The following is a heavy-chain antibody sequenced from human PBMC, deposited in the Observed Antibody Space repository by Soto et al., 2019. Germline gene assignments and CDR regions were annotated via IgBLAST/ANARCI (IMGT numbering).Heavy chain of an antibody. CDR1: GFTFSDHY. Sequence: GGSMRLSCAASGFTFSDHYMDWVRQAPGKGLEWVGRVRIKDNTYSTDYAASVRGRFTISRRDSENSLYLQMNSLKTDDTAIYYCVRVGSFEDYWGQGTLVTVSS. CDR3: VRVGSFEDY. V-gene: IGHV3-72*01. D-gene: IGHD3-9*01. CDR2: VRIKDNTYST. J-gene: IGHJ4*02.